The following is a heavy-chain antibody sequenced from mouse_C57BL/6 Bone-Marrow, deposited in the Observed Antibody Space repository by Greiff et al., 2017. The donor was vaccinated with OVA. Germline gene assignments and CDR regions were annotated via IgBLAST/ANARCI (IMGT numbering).Heavy chain of an antibody. J-gene: IGHJ2*01. Sequence: QVQLQQPGAELVKPGASVKMSCKASGYTFTSYLITWVKQRPGQGLEWIGDIYPGSGSTNYNEKFKSKATLTVDTSSSTAYMQLSSLTSEDSAVYYCARFNGSSLYSFDYWGQGTTLTVSS. CDR3: ARFNGSSLYSFDY. D-gene: IGHD1-1*01. CDR1: GYTFTSYL. CDR2: IYPGSGST. V-gene: IGHV1-55*01.